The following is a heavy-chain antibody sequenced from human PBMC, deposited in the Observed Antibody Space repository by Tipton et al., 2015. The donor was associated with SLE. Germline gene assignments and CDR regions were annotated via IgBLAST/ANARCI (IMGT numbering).Heavy chain of an antibody. CDR2: ISYDGSNK. CDR1: GFTFSSYA. D-gene: IGHD6-13*01. V-gene: IGHV3-30-3*01. Sequence: SLRLSCAASGFTFSSYAMHWVRQAPGKGLEWVAVISYDGSNKYYADSVKGRFTISRDNSKNTLYLQMNSLRAEDTAVYYCAREVIAAAGTRGYFDYWGQGTLVTVSS. J-gene: IGHJ4*02. CDR3: AREVIAAAGTRGYFDY.